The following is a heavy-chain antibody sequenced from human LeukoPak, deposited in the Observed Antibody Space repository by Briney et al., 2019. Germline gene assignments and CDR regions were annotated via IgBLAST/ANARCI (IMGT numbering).Heavy chain of an antibody. CDR2: IIPILGIA. V-gene: IGHV1-69*04. CDR3: ASSAFGNRFNMMGGYFDY. Sequence: ASVKVSCKASGGTFSSYAISWVRQAPGQGLEWMGRIIPILGIANYAQKFQGRVTITADKSTSTAYMELSSLRSEDTAVYYCASSAFGNRFNMMGGYFDYWGQGTLVTVS. CDR1: GGTFSSYA. D-gene: IGHD3-22*01. J-gene: IGHJ4*02.